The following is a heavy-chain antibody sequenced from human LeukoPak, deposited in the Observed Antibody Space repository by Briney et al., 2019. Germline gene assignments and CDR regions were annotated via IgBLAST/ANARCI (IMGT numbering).Heavy chain of an antibody. CDR1: GGSINNRRNY. V-gene: IGHV4-61*05. CDR2: IYYSGST. CDR3: ARPWQYGGNSYWYFDL. Sequence: SETLSLTCTVSGGSINNRRNYWGWIRQPPGKGLEWIGYIYYSGSTNYNPSLKSRVTISVDTSKNQFSLKLSSVTAADTAVYYCARPWQYGGNSYWYFDLWGRGTLVTVSS. J-gene: IGHJ2*01. D-gene: IGHD4-23*01.